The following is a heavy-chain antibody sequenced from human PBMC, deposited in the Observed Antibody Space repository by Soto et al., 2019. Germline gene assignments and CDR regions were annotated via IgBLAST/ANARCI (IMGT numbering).Heavy chain of an antibody. CDR1: GFTFSDYY. V-gene: IGHV3-11*01. CDR2: ISSSGSTI. Sequence: GGSLRLSCAASGFTFSDYYMSWIRQAPGKGLEWVSYISSSGSTIYYADSVKGRFTISRDNAKNSLYLQMNSLRAEDTAVYYCARDAVWSSSPAGPYYYMDVWGKGTTVTVSS. J-gene: IGHJ6*03. CDR3: ARDAVWSSSPAGPYYYMDV. D-gene: IGHD6-6*01.